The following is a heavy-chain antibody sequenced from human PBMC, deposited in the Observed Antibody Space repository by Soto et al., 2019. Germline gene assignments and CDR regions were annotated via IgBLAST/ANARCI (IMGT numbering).Heavy chain of an antibody. CDR1: GDSVSSNTVA. Sequence: SQTLSLTCVISGDSVSSNTVAWNWIRQSPSGGLEWLGRTYYRSKWSHDYAVSVESRITINPDTSKNQFSLQLDSVTPADTAVDFCARDSPGYGDYVLFDYWGQGTRVTVSS. J-gene: IGHJ4*02. D-gene: IGHD4-17*01. V-gene: IGHV6-1*01. CDR3: ARDSPGYGDYVLFDY. CDR2: TYYRSKWSH.